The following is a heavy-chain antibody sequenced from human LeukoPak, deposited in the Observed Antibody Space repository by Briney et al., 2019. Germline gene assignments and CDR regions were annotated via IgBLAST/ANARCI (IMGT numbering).Heavy chain of an antibody. CDR1: GFTFSSYA. Sequence: RGSLRLSCAASGFTFSSYAMSWVRQAPGKGLEWVSAISGSGGSTYYADSVKGRFTISRDNAKNSLYLQMNSLRAEDTAVYYCARGEKYYYDSSGADYWGQGTLVTVSS. CDR3: ARGEKYYYDSSGADY. D-gene: IGHD3-22*01. CDR2: ISGSGGST. J-gene: IGHJ4*02. V-gene: IGHV3-23*01.